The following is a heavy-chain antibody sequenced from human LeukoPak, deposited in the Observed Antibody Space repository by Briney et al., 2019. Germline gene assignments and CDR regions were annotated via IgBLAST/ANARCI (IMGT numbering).Heavy chain of an antibody. J-gene: IGHJ3*02. CDR3: ARDVGYSYGYAFDI. Sequence: ASVKVSCKASGYTFTGYYMHWVRQAPRQGLEWMGWINPNSGGTNYAQKFQGRVTMTRDTSISTAYMELSRLRSDDTAVYYCARDVGYSYGYAFDIWGQGTMVTVSS. V-gene: IGHV1-2*02. CDR1: GYTFTGYY. CDR2: INPNSGGT. D-gene: IGHD5-18*01.